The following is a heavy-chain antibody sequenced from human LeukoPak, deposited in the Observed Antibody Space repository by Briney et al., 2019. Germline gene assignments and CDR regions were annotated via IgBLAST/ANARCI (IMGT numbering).Heavy chain of an antibody. Sequence: ASVKVSCKASGGTFSSYAISWVRQAPGQGLEWMGRITPILGIANYAQKFQGRVTITADKSTSTAYMELSSLRSEDTAVYYCAKEYYYDSSGYYRYYYYYYGMDVWGQGTTVTVSS. CDR1: GGTFSSYA. V-gene: IGHV1-69*04. CDR3: AKEYYYDSSGYYRYYYYYYGMDV. J-gene: IGHJ6*02. D-gene: IGHD3-22*01. CDR2: ITPILGIA.